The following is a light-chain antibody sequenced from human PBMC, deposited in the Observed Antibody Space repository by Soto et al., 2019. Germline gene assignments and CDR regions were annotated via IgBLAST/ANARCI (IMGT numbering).Light chain of an antibody. CDR3: AAWDGSLSGWV. V-gene: IGLV1-47*02. J-gene: IGLJ3*02. Sequence: QSVLTQPPSASGTPGQRVTISCSGSSSNIGSNYVYWYQQLPGTAPKLLIYSNEQRPSGVPDRFSGSKSGTSASLAISGLRSEDEADYYCAAWDGSLSGWVFGGGTKLTVL. CDR2: SNE. CDR1: SSNIGSNY.